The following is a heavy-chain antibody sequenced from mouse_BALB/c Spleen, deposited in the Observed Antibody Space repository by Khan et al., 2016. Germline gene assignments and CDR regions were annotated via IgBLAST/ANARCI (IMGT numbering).Heavy chain of an antibody. CDR2: ISYSGST. D-gene: IGHD1-1*01. V-gene: IGHV3-2*02. Sequence: EVQLQESGPGLVKPSQSLSLTCTVTGYSITSEYAWNWIRQFPGNKLEWMGYISYSGSTSYNPSLKSRISITRDTSKNQFFLQLNSVTTEDSATYYCARRLLLRRDYFDYWGQGTTLTVSS. CDR3: ARRLLLRRDYFDY. J-gene: IGHJ2*01. CDR1: GYSITSEYA.